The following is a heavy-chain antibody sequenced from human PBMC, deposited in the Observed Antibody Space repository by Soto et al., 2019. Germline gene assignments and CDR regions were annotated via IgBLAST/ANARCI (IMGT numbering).Heavy chain of an antibody. V-gene: IGHV1-18*01. CDR1: GYTFTSDG. D-gene: IGHD2-15*01. Sequence: ASVKVSCKASGYTFTSDGFSWVRQAPGQGLEWMGWISGYNGNTNYAQKPQGRVTLPTDTSTSTAHMELSSLRSDAPAVYYCARSAAVIAGTRYFPHWGQGTLVTVSS. CDR3: ARSAAVIAGTRYFPH. J-gene: IGHJ1*01. CDR2: ISGYNGNT.